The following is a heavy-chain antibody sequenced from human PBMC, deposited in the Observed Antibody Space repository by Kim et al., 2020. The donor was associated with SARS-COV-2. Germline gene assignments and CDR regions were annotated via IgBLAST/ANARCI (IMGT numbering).Heavy chain of an antibody. J-gene: IGHJ6*02. CDR1: GGSISSYS. CDR3: ARVGPGMDV. V-gene: IGHV4-59*01. Sequence: SETLSLTCTVSGGSISSYSWSWLRQPPGKGLECIGYIYYSGSTNYNPSLKSRVTISVDTSKNQFSLKLSSVTAADTAVYYCARVGPGMDVWGQGTTVTVSS. CDR2: IYYSGST.